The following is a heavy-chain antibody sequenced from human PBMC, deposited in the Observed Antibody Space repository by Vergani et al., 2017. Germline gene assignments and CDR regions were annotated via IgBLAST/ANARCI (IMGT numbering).Heavy chain of an antibody. CDR1: GYSFTNYW. Sequence: EVQLVQSGAEVKTPGESLKISCQISGYSFTNYWIGWVRQMPGKGLEWMGIIHPADSDTRYSPSFQGQVTISVDKSISTAYLQRSSLRAADSDMYYCARLDGGDSTGSKYFDYWGQGTLVTVSS. CDR2: IHPADSDT. D-gene: IGHD2-2*01. J-gene: IGHJ4*02. V-gene: IGHV5-51*01. CDR3: ARLDGGDSTGSKYFDY.